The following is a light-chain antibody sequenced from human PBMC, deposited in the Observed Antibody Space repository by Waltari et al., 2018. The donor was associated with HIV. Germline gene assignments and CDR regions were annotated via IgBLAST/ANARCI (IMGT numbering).Light chain of an antibody. Sequence: QSALTQPPSTSGTPGQTVTIPCSGSSSNIGDNYVSWYQQLPGTAKLLIYRNSQRPSGVRDRVSGSKSGTSASLAINDLRSEDEAEYHCAAWDDSLSGWVFGGGTNLTVL. CDR1: SSNIGDNY. CDR3: AAWDDSLSGWV. J-gene: IGLJ3*02. V-gene: IGLV1-47*01. CDR2: RNS.